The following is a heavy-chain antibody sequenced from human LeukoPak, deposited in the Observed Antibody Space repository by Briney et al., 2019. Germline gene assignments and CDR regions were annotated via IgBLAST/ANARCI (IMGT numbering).Heavy chain of an antibody. D-gene: IGHD4-17*01. CDR1: GFTFSSYA. J-gene: IGHJ6*02. CDR2: ISYDGSNK. V-gene: IGHV3-30-3*01. Sequence: PGGSLRLSCAASGFTFSSYAMHWVRQAPGKGLEWVAVISYDGSNKYYADSVKGRFTISRDNSKNTLYLQMNSLRAEDTAVYYCARDNGDHVTLSYYGMDVWGQGTTVTVSS. CDR3: ARDNGDHVTLSYYGMDV.